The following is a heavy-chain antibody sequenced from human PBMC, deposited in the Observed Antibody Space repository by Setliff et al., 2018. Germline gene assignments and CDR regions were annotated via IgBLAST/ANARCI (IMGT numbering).Heavy chain of an antibody. J-gene: IGHJ4*02. CDR3: ARCRPFLCGYDRGAFDN. CDR1: GYTLSTHY. Sequence: ASVKVSCKASGYTLSTHYMHWVRQAPGQGLEWMGLINPSGERTVYAEKCQGRVSMTRDKSTNTVYMDLRSLTSDDTAVYYCARCRPFLCGYDRGAFDNWGQGTLVTVSS. V-gene: IGHV1-46*01. CDR2: INPSGERT. D-gene: IGHD5-12*01.